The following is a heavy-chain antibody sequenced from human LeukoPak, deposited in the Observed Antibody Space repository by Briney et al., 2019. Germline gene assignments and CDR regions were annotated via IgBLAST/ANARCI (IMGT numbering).Heavy chain of an antibody. Sequence: SETLSLTCLVSGYSISSGSCWGWIRQPPGKGLEWIGYIYYSGSTNYNPSLKSRVTISVDTSKNQFSLKLSSVTAADTAVYYCARGGGGYSGYELNWFDPWGQGTLVTVSS. CDR3: ARGGGGYSGYELNWFDP. CDR1: GYSISSGSC. D-gene: IGHD5-12*01. J-gene: IGHJ5*02. CDR2: IYYSGST. V-gene: IGHV4-61*01.